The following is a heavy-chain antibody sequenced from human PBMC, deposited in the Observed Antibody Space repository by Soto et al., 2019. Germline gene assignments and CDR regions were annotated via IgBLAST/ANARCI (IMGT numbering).Heavy chain of an antibody. Sequence: QVQLVRSGAEVKKPGSSVKVSCKASGGTFSSYAISWVRQAPGQGLEWMGGIIPIFGTANYAQKFQGRVTITADESTNTAYMELSSLRSEDTAVYYCARDKGTYCSGGSCYSEKSYWYFDLWGRGTLVTVSS. J-gene: IGHJ2*01. D-gene: IGHD2-15*01. CDR2: IIPIFGTA. CDR3: ARDKGTYCSGGSCYSEKSYWYFDL. CDR1: GGTFSSYA. V-gene: IGHV1-69*01.